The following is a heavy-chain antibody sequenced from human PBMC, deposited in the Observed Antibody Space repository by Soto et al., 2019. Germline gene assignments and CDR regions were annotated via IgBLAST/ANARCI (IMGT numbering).Heavy chain of an antibody. CDR1: GFTVSNLY. V-gene: IGHV3-66*01. CDR3: ARDTLGGAYDFLH. D-gene: IGHD3-3*01. J-gene: IGHJ4*02. Sequence: EVQLVESGGGLVQPGGSLRLSCAASGFTVSNLYITWVRQAPGKGLQWVAVISSGGSTYYADSVKGRFTISRDNSKNTLYLEMNRLRAEDTAVYYCARDTLGGAYDFLHGGQGTLVTVSS. CDR2: ISSGGST.